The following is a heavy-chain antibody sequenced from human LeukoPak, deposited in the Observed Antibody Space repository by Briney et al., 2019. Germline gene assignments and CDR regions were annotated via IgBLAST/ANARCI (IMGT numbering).Heavy chain of an antibody. CDR1: GFTFSSYG. CDR3: AKDRSPNRSYYFDY. D-gene: IGHD2-8*01. CDR2: IRYDGSNK. Sequence: PGGSLRLSCAASGFTFSSYGMHWVRQAPGKGLEWVAFIRYDGSNKYYADSVKGRFTISRDNSKNTLYLQINSLRAEDTAVYYCAKDRSPNRSYYFDYWGQGTLVTVSS. J-gene: IGHJ4*02. V-gene: IGHV3-30*02.